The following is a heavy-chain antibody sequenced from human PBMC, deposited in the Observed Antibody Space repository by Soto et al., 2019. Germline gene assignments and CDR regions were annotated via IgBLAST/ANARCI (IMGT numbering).Heavy chain of an antibody. Sequence: EVQLVESGGGLVQPGRSLRLSCAASGFTFDDYAMHWVRQAPGKGLEWVSGISWNSGSIGYADSVKGRFTISRDNAKNSLYLQMNSLRAEDTALYYCAKDTESSSWYEVTANGNYFDYWGQGTLVTVSS. D-gene: IGHD6-13*01. CDR1: GFTFDDYA. V-gene: IGHV3-9*01. CDR2: ISWNSGSI. CDR3: AKDTESSSWYEVTANGNYFDY. J-gene: IGHJ4*02.